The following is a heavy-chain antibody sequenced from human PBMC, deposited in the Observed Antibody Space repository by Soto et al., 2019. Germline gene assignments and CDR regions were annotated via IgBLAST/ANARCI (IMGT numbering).Heavy chain of an antibody. Sequence: HPGGSLRLSCAASGFTFSSYGMHWVRQSPGKGLEWVAVISYDGSNKYYADSVKDRFTISRDNSKNTLYLQMNSLRAEDTAVYYCAKDRGGGQWLANFDYWGQGTLVTVSS. D-gene: IGHD6-19*01. V-gene: IGHV3-30*18. CDR3: AKDRGGGQWLANFDY. J-gene: IGHJ4*02. CDR1: GFTFSSYG. CDR2: ISYDGSNK.